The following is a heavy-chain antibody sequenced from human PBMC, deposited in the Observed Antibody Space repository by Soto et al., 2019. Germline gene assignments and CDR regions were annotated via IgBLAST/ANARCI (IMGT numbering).Heavy chain of an antibody. D-gene: IGHD5-12*01. J-gene: IGHJ4*02. CDR3: ARGFRWKATIRYGFDY. Sequence: GKGLEWIGEIYHSGSTTYNPSRKSRVTISVDKSKKQFSLKRSSVTAADTAVYFCARGFRWKATIRYGFDYWGERTLVTV. CDR2: IYHSGST. V-gene: IGHV4-4*01.